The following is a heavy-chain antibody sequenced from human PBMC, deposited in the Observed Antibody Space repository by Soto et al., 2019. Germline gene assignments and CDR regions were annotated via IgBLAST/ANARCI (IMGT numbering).Heavy chain of an antibody. CDR2: ISWNSGSI. J-gene: IGHJ3*02. CDR3: AKTLRFLEWYDAFDI. Sequence: EVQLVESGGGLVQPGRSLRLSCAASGFTFDDYAMHWVRQSPGKGLEWVSGISWNSGSIGYADSVKGRFTISRDNAKNSLYPQMNSLRAEDTALYYCAKTLRFLEWYDAFDIWGQGTMVTVSS. CDR1: GFTFDDYA. D-gene: IGHD3-3*01. V-gene: IGHV3-9*01.